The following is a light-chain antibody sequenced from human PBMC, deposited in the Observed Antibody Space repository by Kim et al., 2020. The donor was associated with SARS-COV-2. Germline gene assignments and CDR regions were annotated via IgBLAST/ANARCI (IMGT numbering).Light chain of an antibody. CDR1: QSVCGW. Sequence: DIQMTQFPSTLSASVGDTVTITCRASQSVCGWLAWYQQKPGRAPKLLIWLTSILDIGVPSRFSGSGSGTEFTLTINSLQPDNSATYYGQEDNEYSTFGLGTKVDIK. CDR2: LTS. CDR3: QEDNEYST. V-gene: IGKV1-5*03. J-gene: IGKJ3*01.